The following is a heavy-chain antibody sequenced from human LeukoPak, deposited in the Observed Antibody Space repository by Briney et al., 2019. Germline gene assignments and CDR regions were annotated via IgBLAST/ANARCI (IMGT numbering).Heavy chain of an antibody. CDR3: ARRPMVGRTRDASDI. Sequence: SETLSLTCTVSGGSISSSTYYWDWIGQPPGKGLTWVGSIYYSGSTYYYPSLKGRVTNSVDTSKNQFSLNLSSVTAADTAVYYCARRPMVGRTRDASDIWGQGTMVTVSS. V-gene: IGHV4-39*01. J-gene: IGHJ3*02. CDR2: IYYSGST. CDR1: GGSISSSTYY. D-gene: IGHD3-10*01.